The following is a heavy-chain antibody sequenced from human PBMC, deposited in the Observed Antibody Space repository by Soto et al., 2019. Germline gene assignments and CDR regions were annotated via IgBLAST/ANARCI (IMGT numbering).Heavy chain of an antibody. Sequence: SETLSLTCAVSGGSISSGGYSWSWIRQPPGKGLEWIGYIYYSGSTNYNPSLKSRVTISVDTSKNQFSLKLSSVTAADTAVYYCASSARRLFDYWGQGTLVTVSS. D-gene: IGHD5-18*01. V-gene: IGHV4-61*08. CDR2: IYYSGST. J-gene: IGHJ4*02. CDR3: ASSARRLFDY. CDR1: GGSISSGGYS.